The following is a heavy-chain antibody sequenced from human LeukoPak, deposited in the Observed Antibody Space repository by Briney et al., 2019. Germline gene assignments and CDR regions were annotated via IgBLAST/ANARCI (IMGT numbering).Heavy chain of an antibody. CDR1: GFTFEDYA. CDR3: AKARGGTRWYMDV. V-gene: IGHV3-9*03. Sequence: HPGRSLRLSCAASGFTFEDYAMHSVRHAPRKGLEWVSGISWNSGYIDYADSVKGRFTISRDNAKNSLYLQMNSLRAEDMALYYCAKARGGTRWYMDVWGKGTTVTVSS. J-gene: IGHJ6*03. D-gene: IGHD1-1*01. CDR2: ISWNSGYI.